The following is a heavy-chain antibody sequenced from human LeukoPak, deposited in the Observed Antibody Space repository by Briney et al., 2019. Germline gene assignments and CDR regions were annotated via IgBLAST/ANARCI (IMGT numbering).Heavy chain of an antibody. CDR1: GYNFTSQW. D-gene: IGHD3-10*01. J-gene: IGHJ6*02. V-gene: IGHV5-51*01. CDR3: ARWMFYYGSGVFHYHGMDV. CDR2: IYPADSDT. Sequence: GESLKISCKGSGYNFTSQWIGWVRQMPGKGLEWMGIIYPADSDTKYSPSFQGQVTISADKSISTAYLQWSSLKASDTAIYYCARWMFYYGSGVFHYHGMDVWGQGTTVTVSS.